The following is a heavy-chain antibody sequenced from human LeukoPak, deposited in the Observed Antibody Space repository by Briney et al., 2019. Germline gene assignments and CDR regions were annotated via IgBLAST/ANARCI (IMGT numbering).Heavy chain of an antibody. Sequence: GSLRLSCTDSGFTFSRSAMHWVRQAPGKGLEWVAVTSYDGIHKYYADSAQGRFTISRDNSKNTLYLQMNSLRLEDTALYYCARDNIAGSGSSDWGRGTLVTVSS. V-gene: IGHV3-30-3*01. J-gene: IGHJ4*02. CDR2: TSYDGIHK. CDR3: ARDNIAGSGSSD. D-gene: IGHD3-10*01. CDR1: GFTFSRSA.